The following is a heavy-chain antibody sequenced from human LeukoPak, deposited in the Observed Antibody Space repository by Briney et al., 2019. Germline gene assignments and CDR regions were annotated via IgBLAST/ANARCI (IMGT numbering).Heavy chain of an antibody. D-gene: IGHD2-2*01. CDR1: GGSISSGSYY. CDR3: ARDSSPYPLSYYYYMDV. CDR2: IYTSGST. Sequence: SETLSLTCTVSGGSISSGSYYGSWIRQPAGKGLEWIGRIYTSGSTNYNPSLKSRVTISVDTSKTQFSLKLSSVTAADTAVYYCARDSSPYPLSYYYYMDVWGKGTTVTISS. J-gene: IGHJ6*03. V-gene: IGHV4-61*02.